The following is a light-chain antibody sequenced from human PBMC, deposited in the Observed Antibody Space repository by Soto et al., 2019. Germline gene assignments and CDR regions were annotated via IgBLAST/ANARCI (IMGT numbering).Light chain of an antibody. V-gene: IGKV3-15*01. CDR3: QQGHNWPLT. Sequence: EIVMTQSPATLSLSPGERAALSCRASQSINSELAWYQQKPAQPPRLLIYGASTRATGVPARFTGSESGSEFTLTISGLQSEDFAVYYCQQGHNWPLTFGQGPRLEI. CDR1: QSINSE. J-gene: IGKJ2*01. CDR2: GAS.